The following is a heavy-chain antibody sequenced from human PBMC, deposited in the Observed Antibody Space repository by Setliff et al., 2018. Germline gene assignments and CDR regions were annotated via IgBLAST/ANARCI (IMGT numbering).Heavy chain of an antibody. J-gene: IGHJ4*02. CDR2: IKSAADGGTI. Sequence: GGSLRLSCLASGFSFSNTKMSWIRQAQGEGLEWVGRIKSAADGGTIEYAAAVNGRFTVSRDDSKNTLFLQMNSLKTEDTALYYCTTDWSRGDSGNYLRLDYWGPGTLVTVSS. CDR1: GFSFSNTK. D-gene: IGHD3-10*01. CDR3: TTDWSRGDSGNYLRLDY. V-gene: IGHV3-15*01.